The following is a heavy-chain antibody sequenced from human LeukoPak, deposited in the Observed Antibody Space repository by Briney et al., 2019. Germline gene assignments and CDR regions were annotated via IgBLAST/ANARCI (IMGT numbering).Heavy chain of an antibody. J-gene: IGHJ6*04. CDR2: IYYSGST. D-gene: IGHD4-23*01. CDR1: GGSISSSSYY. CDR3: ARAYGANSVGDV. V-gene: IGHV4-39*07. Sequence: SETLSLTCTVSGGSISSSSYYWGWIRQPPGKGLEWIGSIYYSGSTYYNPSLKSRVTISVDTSKNQFSLKLSSVTAADTAVYYCARAYGANSVGDVWGKGTTVTISS.